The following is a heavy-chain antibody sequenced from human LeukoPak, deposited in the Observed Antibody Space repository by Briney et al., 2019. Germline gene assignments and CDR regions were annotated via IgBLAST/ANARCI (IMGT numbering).Heavy chain of an antibody. CDR2: IYSGGST. CDR3: ARVKIRVPAATDAFDI. CDR1: GFTFSSYA. V-gene: IGHV3-66*01. Sequence: GGSLRLSCAASGFTFSSYAMHWVRQAPGKGLEWVSVIYSGGSTYYADSVKGRFTISRDNSKNTLYLQMNSLRAEDTAVYYCARVKIRVPAATDAFDIWGQGTMVTVSS. J-gene: IGHJ3*02. D-gene: IGHD2-2*01.